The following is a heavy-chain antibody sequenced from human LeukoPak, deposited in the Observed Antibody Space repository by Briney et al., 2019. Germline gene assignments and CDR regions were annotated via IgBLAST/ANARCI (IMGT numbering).Heavy chain of an antibody. Sequence: VSSVKVSCKASGGTFSSYAISWVRQAPGQRLEWMGRIIPIFGTANYAQKFQGRVTITTDESTSTAYMELSSLRSEDTAVYYCARDPLAAGTVGAFDIWGQGTMVTVSS. J-gene: IGHJ3*02. CDR3: ARDPLAAGTVGAFDI. CDR2: IIPIFGTA. D-gene: IGHD6-13*01. V-gene: IGHV1-69*05. CDR1: GGTFSSYA.